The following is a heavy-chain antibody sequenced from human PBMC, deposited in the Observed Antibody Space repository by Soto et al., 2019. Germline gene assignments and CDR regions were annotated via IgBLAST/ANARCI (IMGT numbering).Heavy chain of an antibody. D-gene: IGHD3-10*01. Sequence: ASVKVSCKASGYTFTGYYMHWVRQAPGQGLEWMGWINPNSGGTNYAQKFQGWVTMTRDTSISTAYLELSRLRSDDTAVYYCARGYYGSGSWPDYYYYGMDVWGQGTTVTVSS. CDR1: GYTFTGYY. CDR3: ARGYYGSGSWPDYYYYGMDV. CDR2: INPNSGGT. V-gene: IGHV1-2*04. J-gene: IGHJ6*02.